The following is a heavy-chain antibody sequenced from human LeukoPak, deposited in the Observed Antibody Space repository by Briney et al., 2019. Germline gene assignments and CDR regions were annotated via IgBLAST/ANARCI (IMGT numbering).Heavy chain of an antibody. CDR1: GGSINSGSYY. CDR2: IYTSGST. D-gene: IGHD3-3*01. J-gene: IGHJ4*02. CDR3: ARMNYDSVALDW. V-gene: IGHV4-61*02. Sequence: PSETLSLTCTVSGGSINSGSYYWSWIRQPAGKGLEWIGRIYTSGSTNYNPSLKSRVTMSVDTSKNQFSLKLSSVTAADTAVYYCARMNYDSVALDWWGQGTLVTVSS.